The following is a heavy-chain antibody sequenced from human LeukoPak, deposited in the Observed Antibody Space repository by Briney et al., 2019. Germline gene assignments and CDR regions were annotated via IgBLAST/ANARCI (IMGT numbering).Heavy chain of an antibody. J-gene: IGHJ4*02. CDR1: GGSVSSGSYY. Sequence: SETLSLTCTVSGGSVSSGSYYWSWIRQPPGKGLEWIGYIYYSGSTNYNPSLKSRVTISVDTSKNQFSLKLSFVTAADTAVYYCARADYGDYGEYYFDYWGQGTLVTVSS. D-gene: IGHD4-17*01. CDR2: IYYSGST. CDR3: ARADYGDYGEYYFDY. V-gene: IGHV4-61*01.